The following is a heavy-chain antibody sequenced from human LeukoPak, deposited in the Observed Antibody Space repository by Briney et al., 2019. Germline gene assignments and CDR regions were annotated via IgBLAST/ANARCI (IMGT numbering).Heavy chain of an antibody. J-gene: IGHJ4*02. D-gene: IGHD6-13*01. CDR3: ARGIAEATEIDY. CDR1: GPSISSYY. V-gene: IGHV4-59*01. Sequence: PSETLSLTCTVSGPSISSYYSSWIRHPPRKGLEWIGYIYYSGSNNYNPSLKSRVTISVDTSKNKFSLKLSSVTAADTAVYYCARGIAEATEIDYWGQGTLVTVSS. CDR2: IYYSGSN.